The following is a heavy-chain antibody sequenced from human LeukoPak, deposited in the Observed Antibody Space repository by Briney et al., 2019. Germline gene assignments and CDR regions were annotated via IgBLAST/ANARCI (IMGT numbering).Heavy chain of an antibody. Sequence: SETLSLTCTVSGGSISSYYWSWIRQPPGKGLEWIGYIYYSGSTNYNPSLKSRVTISVDTSKNQFSLQLNSVTPEDTAMYYCARGGLISLANTPLGAFDIWGQGTMVSVSS. CDR1: GGSISSYY. V-gene: IGHV4-59*12. CDR2: IYYSGST. CDR3: ARGGLISLANTPLGAFDI. D-gene: IGHD3/OR15-3a*01. J-gene: IGHJ3*02.